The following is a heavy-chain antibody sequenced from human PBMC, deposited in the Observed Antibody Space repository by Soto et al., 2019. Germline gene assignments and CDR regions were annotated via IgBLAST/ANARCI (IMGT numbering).Heavy chain of an antibody. Sequence: QVQLVQSGAEVKKPGASVKVSCKASGYTFTSYGISWVRQAPGQGLEGMGWISAYNGNKNYAQKLQGRVTMTTDTSKSTAYMELRSLRSDDTAVYYCARDRSPQKANYWYFDLWGRGTLVTVSS. CDR2: ISAYNGNK. CDR1: GYTFTSYG. V-gene: IGHV1-18*01. CDR3: ARDRSPQKANYWYFDL. J-gene: IGHJ2*01.